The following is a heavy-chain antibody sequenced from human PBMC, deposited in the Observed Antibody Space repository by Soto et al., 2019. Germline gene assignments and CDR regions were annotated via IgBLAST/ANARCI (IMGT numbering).Heavy chain of an antibody. Sequence: QVQLQESGPGLVKPSETLSLTCTVSGGSVSSGSYYWSWIRQPPGKGLEWIGYIYYSGSTNYNPSLKSRVTISVDTSRNQLYLKLSSVTAAAKAVYYCARKGYRVVAIWGQGTMVTVSS. V-gene: IGHV4-61*01. J-gene: IGHJ3*02. CDR3: ARKGYRVVAI. CDR1: GGSVSSGSYY. CDR2: IYYSGST. D-gene: IGHD4-4*01.